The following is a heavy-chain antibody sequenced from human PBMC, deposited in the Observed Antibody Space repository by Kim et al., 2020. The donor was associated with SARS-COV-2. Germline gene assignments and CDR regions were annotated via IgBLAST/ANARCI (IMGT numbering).Heavy chain of an antibody. D-gene: IGHD3-16*01. CDR1: AFSFSVYG. CDR2: IWNDGTTT. CDR3: ATDRGGAPFDM. V-gene: IGHV3-33*01. J-gene: IGHJ3*02. Sequence: GGSLRLSCSASAFSFSVYGMHWVRQAPGKGLEWVAVIWNDGTTTYYADSVKGRFTISRDNSKNTLYLQMNSLRVEDTAVYYCATDRGGAPFDMWRQGTLVTVS.